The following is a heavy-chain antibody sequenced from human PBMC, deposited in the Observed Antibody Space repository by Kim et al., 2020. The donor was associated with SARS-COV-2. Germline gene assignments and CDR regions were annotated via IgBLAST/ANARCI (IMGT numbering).Heavy chain of an antibody. D-gene: IGHD6-13*01. Sequence: SQTLSLTCAISGDSVSSNSAAWNWIRQSPSRGLEWLGRTYYRSKWYNDYAVSVKSRITINPDTSKNQFSLQLNSVTPEDTAVYYCARYSFSLAAADTSLGYHDAFDIWGQGTMVTASS. V-gene: IGHV6-1*01. J-gene: IGHJ3*02. CDR3: ARYSFSLAAADTSLGYHDAFDI. CDR1: GDSVSSNSAA. CDR2: TYYRSKWYN.